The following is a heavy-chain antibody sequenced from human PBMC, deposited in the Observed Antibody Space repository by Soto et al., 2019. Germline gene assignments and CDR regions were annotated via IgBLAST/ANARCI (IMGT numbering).Heavy chain of an antibody. CDR3: ARTYYYDSRGYHPGAFDI. J-gene: IGHJ3*02. V-gene: IGHV4-4*02. Sequence: QVQLQESGPGLVKPSGTLSLTCAVSGGPISNSNWWSWVRQPPGKGLEWIGEIYHSGSTNYNPSLKSRVTISVDKSKSLFSLKLSSVTAADTAVYYCARTYYYDSRGYHPGAFDIWGQGTLVTVSS. CDR2: IYHSGST. D-gene: IGHD3-22*01. CDR1: GGPISNSNW.